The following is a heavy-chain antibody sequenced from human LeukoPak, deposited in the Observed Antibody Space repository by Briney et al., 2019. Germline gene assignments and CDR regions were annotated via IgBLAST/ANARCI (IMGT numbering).Heavy chain of an antibody. Sequence: GGSLRLSCAAFGFSFSTYGMHWVRRAPGKGLEWVAFIRNDGNTQDYADSVKGRFTIYRDNSKNTLFLQMNSLRAEDTAVYYCAKDRIYPVVWGLDPWGQGTLVTVSS. D-gene: IGHD2-15*01. CDR2: IRNDGNTQ. J-gene: IGHJ5*02. CDR3: AKDRIYPVVWGLDP. CDR1: GFSFSTYG. V-gene: IGHV3-30*02.